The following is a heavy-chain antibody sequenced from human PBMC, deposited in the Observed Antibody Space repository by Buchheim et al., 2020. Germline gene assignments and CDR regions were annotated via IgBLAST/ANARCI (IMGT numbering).Heavy chain of an antibody. D-gene: IGHD3-3*01. V-gene: IGHV1-2*04. CDR2: INPDSGGT. J-gene: IGHJ4*02. CDR1: GYTFTGYY. CDR3: ARGAGGDTIFGVLITTFYFDF. Sequence: QVQLVQSGAEVKNIGASMKVSCKASGYTFTGYYMHWVRQAPGQGLEWMGWINPDSGGTDYAQKFQGSVTMTRDTSISTAYLELRSLTSDDTAVYYCARGAGGDTIFGVLITTFYFDFWGQGAL.